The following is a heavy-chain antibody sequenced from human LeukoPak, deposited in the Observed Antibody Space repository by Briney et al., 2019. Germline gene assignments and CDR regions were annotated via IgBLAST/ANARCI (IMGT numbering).Heavy chain of an antibody. CDR2: TRGSGSGM. J-gene: IGHJ4*02. Sequence: GGSLRLSCAASGFAFSDYSMNWVRQAPGKGLEWVANTRGSGSGMGSGNYYAGSVKGRFTISRDNAKNSLYLQMSSLRAEDTAFYYCARDDNWGSDYWGQGALVTVS. CDR1: GFAFSDYS. V-gene: IGHV3-21*05. D-gene: IGHD7-27*01. CDR3: ARDDNWGSDY.